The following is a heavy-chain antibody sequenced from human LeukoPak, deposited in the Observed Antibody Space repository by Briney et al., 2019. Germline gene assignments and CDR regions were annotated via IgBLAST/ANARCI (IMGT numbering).Heavy chain of an antibody. J-gene: IGHJ4*02. Sequence: ASVKVSCKASGYTFTSYDINWVRQATGQGLGWMGWMNPNSGNTGYAQKFQGRVTMTRNTSISTAYMELSSLRSEDTAVYYCARVWGIGVVTHLDYWGQGTLVTVSS. CDR1: GYTFTSYD. D-gene: IGHD3-3*01. CDR2: MNPNSGNT. V-gene: IGHV1-8*01. CDR3: ARVWGIGVVTHLDY.